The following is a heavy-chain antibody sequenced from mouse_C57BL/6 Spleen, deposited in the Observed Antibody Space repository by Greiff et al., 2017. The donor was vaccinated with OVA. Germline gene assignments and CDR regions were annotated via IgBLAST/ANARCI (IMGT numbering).Heavy chain of an antibody. CDR1: GYTFTDSY. V-gene: IGHV1-19*01. CDR2: INPYNGGT. D-gene: IGHD2-2*01. J-gene: IGHJ4*01. CDR3: ARSHGSVYAMDY. Sequence: EVQLQQSGPVLVKPGASVKMSCKASGYTFTDSYMNWVKQSHGKSLEWIGVINPYNGGTSYNQKFKGKATLTVDKSSSTAYMELNSLTSEDSAVYYCARSHGSVYAMDYWGQGTSVTVSS.